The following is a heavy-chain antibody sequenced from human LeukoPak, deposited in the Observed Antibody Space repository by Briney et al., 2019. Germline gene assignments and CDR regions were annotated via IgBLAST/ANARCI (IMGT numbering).Heavy chain of an antibody. CDR1: GFTFNTYA. D-gene: IGHD6-13*01. Sequence: PGTSLRLSCAASGFTFNTYAMHWVRQAPGKGLEWVSGISGGAGTTNYADSVKGRFTISRDNSKNTLSMQMKNLRAEDTAVYYCAKVGPASGSSWTGTDYWGQGILVTVSS. J-gene: IGHJ4*02. CDR3: AKVGPASGSSWTGTDY. V-gene: IGHV3-23*01. CDR2: ISGGAGTT.